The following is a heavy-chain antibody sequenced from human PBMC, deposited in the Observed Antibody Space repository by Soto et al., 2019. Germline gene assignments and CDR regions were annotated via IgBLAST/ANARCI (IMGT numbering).Heavy chain of an antibody. CDR2: ISYDGSNK. V-gene: IGHV3-30-3*01. J-gene: IGHJ4*02. CDR1: GFTFSSYA. Sequence: GGSLRLSCAASGFTFSSYAMHWVRQAPGKGLEWVAVISYDGSNKYYADSVKGRFTISRDNSKNTLYLQMNSLRAEDTAVYYCARDPRSRITIFGLIDYWGQGTLVTVSS. CDR3: ARDPRSRITIFGLIDY. D-gene: IGHD3-9*01.